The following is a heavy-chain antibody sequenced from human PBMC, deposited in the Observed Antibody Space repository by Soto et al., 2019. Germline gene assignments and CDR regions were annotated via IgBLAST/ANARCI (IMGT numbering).Heavy chain of an antibody. V-gene: IGHV3-74*01. Sequence: GGSLRLSCAASGFTFSSYWMHWVRQAPGKGLVWVSRINSDGSTTNYADSVKGRFTISRDNVKNTLFLQMNSLRAEDTAVYYCARRVQYGSGSPAEIYGMDVWGQGTTVTVSS. CDR2: INSDGSTT. D-gene: IGHD3-10*01. CDR1: GFTFSSYW. J-gene: IGHJ6*02. CDR3: ARRVQYGSGSPAEIYGMDV.